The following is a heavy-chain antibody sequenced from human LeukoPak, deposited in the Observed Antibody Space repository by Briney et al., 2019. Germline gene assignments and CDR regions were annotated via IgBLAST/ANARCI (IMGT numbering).Heavy chain of an antibody. Sequence: GASVKLSCKASGYTFTSYDINWVRQATGQGLEWMGWMNPNSGNTGYAQKFQGRVTITRNTSISTAYMELSSLRSEDTAVYYCARGFSWVQLQDYWGQGTLVTVSS. CDR1: GYTFTSYD. CDR3: ARGFSWVQLQDY. V-gene: IGHV1-8*03. CDR2: MNPNSGNT. J-gene: IGHJ4*02. D-gene: IGHD6-13*01.